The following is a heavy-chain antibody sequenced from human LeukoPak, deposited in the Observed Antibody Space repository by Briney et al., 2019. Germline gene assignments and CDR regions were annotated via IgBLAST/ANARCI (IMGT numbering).Heavy chain of an antibody. J-gene: IGHJ6*03. D-gene: IGHD1-1*01. CDR3: AREGSDWNRNYYYYYYMDV. Sequence: NPSETLSLTCTVSGGAINDYYWSWIRQPPGKGLEWIAYIHYSGTTNYNPSLKSRVTISLDTSKNQFSLKLSSVTAADTAVYYCAREGSDWNRNYYYYYYMDVWGKGTTVTVSS. CDR1: GGAINDYY. CDR2: IHYSGTT. V-gene: IGHV4-59*01.